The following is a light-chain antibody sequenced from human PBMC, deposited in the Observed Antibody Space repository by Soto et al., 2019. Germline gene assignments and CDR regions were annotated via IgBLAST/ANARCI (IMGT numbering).Light chain of an antibody. CDR2: AVS. J-gene: IGKJ5*01. V-gene: IGKV1-9*01. CDR1: QGVSSF. Sequence: IPLTQSPSSLSASVGDRVTITCRASQGVSSFLAWYQQKPGKAPDLLIYAVSTLRSGVPSRFSGGGSGTDFTLTISSLQPEDFATYFCQQLNSYPITFGQGTRLEIK. CDR3: QQLNSYPIT.